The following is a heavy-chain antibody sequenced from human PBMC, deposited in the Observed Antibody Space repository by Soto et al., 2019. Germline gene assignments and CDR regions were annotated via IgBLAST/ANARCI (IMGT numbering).Heavy chain of an antibody. Sequence: GASVKVSCKASGYTFTSYGICWVRQAPGQGLEWMGWISAYNGNTNYAQKLQGRVTMTTDTSTSTAYMELRSLRSDDTAVYYCARDPPGIAVAGPRTDNWFDPWGQGTLVTVSS. D-gene: IGHD6-19*01. V-gene: IGHV1-18*01. CDR1: GYTFTSYG. CDR3: ARDPPGIAVAGPRTDNWFDP. J-gene: IGHJ5*02. CDR2: ISAYNGNT.